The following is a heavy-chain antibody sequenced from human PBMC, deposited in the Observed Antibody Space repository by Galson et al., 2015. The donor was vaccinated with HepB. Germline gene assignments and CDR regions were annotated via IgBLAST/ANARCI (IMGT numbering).Heavy chain of an antibody. CDR3: AKGGLEYQLLDAFDI. CDR2: ISYDGSNK. CDR1: GFTFSSYG. D-gene: IGHD2-2*01. V-gene: IGHV3-30*18. Sequence: SLRLSCAASGFTFSSYGMHWVRQAPGKGLEWVAVISYDGSNKYYADSVKGRFTISRDNSKNTLYLQMNSLRAEDTAVYYCAKGGLEYQLLDAFDIWGQGTMVTVSS. J-gene: IGHJ3*02.